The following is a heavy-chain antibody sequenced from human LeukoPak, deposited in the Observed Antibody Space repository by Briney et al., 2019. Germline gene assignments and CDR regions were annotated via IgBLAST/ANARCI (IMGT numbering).Heavy chain of an antibody. CDR3: ARDPHYYDSSGYYYYYYMDV. CDR2: IYHSGST. J-gene: IGHJ6*03. D-gene: IGHD3-22*01. Sequence: PSETLSLTCAVSGYSISSGYYWGWIRQPPGKGLEWIGSIYHSGSTYYNPSLKGRVTISVDTSKNQFSLKLSAVTAADTAVYYCARDPHYYDSSGYYYYYYMDVWGKGTTVTVSS. V-gene: IGHV4-38-2*02. CDR1: GYSISSGYY.